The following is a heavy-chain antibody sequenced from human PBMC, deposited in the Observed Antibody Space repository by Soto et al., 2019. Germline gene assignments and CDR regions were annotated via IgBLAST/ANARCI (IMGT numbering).Heavy chain of an antibody. D-gene: IGHD3-10*01. J-gene: IGHJ6*02. CDR1: GGSSSSGYYY. V-gene: IGHV4-30-4*01. CDR3: PTPSISGMVM. Sequence: SETLSRTCSVCGGSSSSGYYYWSWIRQPPGKGLEWIGNIYYSGNTYYNPSLKRRLIISIDTSKNQFSHKVGSVTAADTAVDYCPTPSISGMVMWDQGTTENVSS. CDR2: IYYSGNT.